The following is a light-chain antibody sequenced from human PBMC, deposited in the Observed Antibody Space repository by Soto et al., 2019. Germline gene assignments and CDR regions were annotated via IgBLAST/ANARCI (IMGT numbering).Light chain of an antibody. V-gene: IGLV1-44*01. J-gene: IGLJ2*01. CDR1: SSNIGSNH. Sequence: QSVLTQSPSASGTPGQRVIIACSGSSSNIGSNHVNWYRHLPGAAPKLLIFRSDQRPSGVPDRFSGSKSGTTASLAISGLQCGDEADYYCAAWDDSRYGVVFGGGTKVTVL. CDR3: AAWDDSRYGVV. CDR2: RSD.